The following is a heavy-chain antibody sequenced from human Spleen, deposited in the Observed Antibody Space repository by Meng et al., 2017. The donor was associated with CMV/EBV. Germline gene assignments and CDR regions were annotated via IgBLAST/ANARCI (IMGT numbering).Heavy chain of an antibody. CDR1: GYTFTGYY. J-gene: IGHJ4*02. CDR3: ARDSTLARRWELLRRYFDY. Sequence: ASVNVSCKASGYTFTGYYMHWVRQAPGQGLEWMGWINPNSGGTNYAQKFQGRVTMTRDTSISTAYMELSRLRSDATAVYYCARDSTLARRWELLRRYFDYWGQGTLVTVSS. V-gene: IGHV1-2*02. D-gene: IGHD1-26*01. CDR2: INPNSGGT.